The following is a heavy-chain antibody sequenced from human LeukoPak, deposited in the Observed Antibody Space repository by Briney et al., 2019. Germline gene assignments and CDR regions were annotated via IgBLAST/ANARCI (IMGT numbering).Heavy chain of an antibody. CDR1: GFTVSSNF. J-gene: IGHJ4*02. CDR2: ISSSGSTI. D-gene: IGHD5-24*01. Sequence: TGGSLRLSCAASGFTVSSNFLSWVRQPPGKGLEWVSYISSSGSTIYYADSVKGRFTISRDNAKNSLYLQMNSLRAEDTAVYYCARAERWLFDYWGQGTLVTVSS. V-gene: IGHV3-48*04. CDR3: ARAERWLFDY.